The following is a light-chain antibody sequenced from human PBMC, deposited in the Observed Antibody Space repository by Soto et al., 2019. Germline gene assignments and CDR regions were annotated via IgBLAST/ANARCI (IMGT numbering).Light chain of an antibody. J-gene: IGKJ5*01. Sequence: DIQMTQSPSSLSASVGDRVTITCRASQSISSYLNWYQQKPGKAXKLLIYAASSLQSGVPSRFSGSGSGTDFTLTISSLQPEDFANYYCQQSYSTPLITFGQGTRLEIK. V-gene: IGKV1-39*01. CDR2: AAS. CDR1: QSISSY. CDR3: QQSYSTPLIT.